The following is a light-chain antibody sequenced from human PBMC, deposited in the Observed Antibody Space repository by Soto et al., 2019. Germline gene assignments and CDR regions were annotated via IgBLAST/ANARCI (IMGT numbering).Light chain of an antibody. CDR2: AAS. Sequence: DIPLTQSPSFLSASVGDRVTITCRASQGISSYLAWYQQKPGKVPKLLIYAASTLQSGVPSRFSGSRSGTDFTLTVSSLQPEDFATYYCQQHNSYPLTFGGGTKVEIK. CDR1: QGISSY. V-gene: IGKV1-9*01. CDR3: QQHNSYPLT. J-gene: IGKJ4*01.